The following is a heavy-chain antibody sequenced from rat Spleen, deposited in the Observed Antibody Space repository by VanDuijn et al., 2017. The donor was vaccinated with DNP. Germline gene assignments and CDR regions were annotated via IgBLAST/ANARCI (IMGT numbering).Heavy chain of an antibody. D-gene: IGHD1-11*01. CDR1: GFTFSNYG. V-gene: IGHV5S13*01. J-gene: IGHJ4*01. CDR2: ISTGGGNT. CDR3: AKDMNYGGLYALDA. Sequence: EVQLVESGGDLVQPGRSLNLSCVASGFTFSNYGMAWVRQAPTKGLEWVASISTGGGNTYYRDSVKGRFTISRDNAKSTLYLQMESLRSEDTATYYCAKDMNYGGLYALDAWGQGTSVTVSS.